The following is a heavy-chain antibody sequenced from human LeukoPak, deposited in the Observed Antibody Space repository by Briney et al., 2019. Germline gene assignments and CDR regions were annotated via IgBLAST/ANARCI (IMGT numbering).Heavy chain of an antibody. Sequence: SETLSLTCTVSGGSISSSSYYWGWIRQPPGKGLEWIGSIYYSGSTYYNPSLKSRGTISVDTSKNQFSPKLSSVTAADTAVYYCATLDRTTDAFDIWGQGTMVTVSS. V-gene: IGHV4-39*01. CDR1: GGSISSSSYY. CDR3: ATLDRTTDAFDI. D-gene: IGHD1-1*01. CDR2: IYYSGST. J-gene: IGHJ3*02.